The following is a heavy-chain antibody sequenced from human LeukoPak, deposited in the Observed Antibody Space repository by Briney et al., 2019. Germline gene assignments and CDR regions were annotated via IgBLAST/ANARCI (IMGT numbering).Heavy chain of an antibody. CDR2: ISGSTKSV. Sequence: GGSLTLSGAGSGFTFSDFGMSWVRQAPGKGLEWVSSISGSTKSVYYADSVRGRFTISRDNAQNSLSLQLNSLRVEDTAVYYCARDTYSSGSYIAWGQGTLAIVSS. J-gene: IGHJ4*02. D-gene: IGHD1-26*01. CDR3: ARDTYSSGSYIA. CDR1: GFTFSDFG. V-gene: IGHV3-21*01.